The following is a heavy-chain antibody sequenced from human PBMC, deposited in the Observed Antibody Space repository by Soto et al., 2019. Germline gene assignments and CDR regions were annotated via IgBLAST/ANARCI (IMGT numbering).Heavy chain of an antibody. V-gene: IGHV3-30*18. CDR1: GFTFSDYA. CDR2: VSHDGRNT. Sequence: VQLVESGGGVVQPGRSLRLSCAAAGFTFSDYAMHWVPQAPGKGPEWVAVVSHDGRNTHYADSVKGRFTISRDSSKNTVSLEMTRLRAEDTAVYYCAKGGRQWLVTSDFNYWGQGALVTVSS. D-gene: IGHD6-19*01. J-gene: IGHJ4*02. CDR3: AKGGRQWLVTSDFNY.